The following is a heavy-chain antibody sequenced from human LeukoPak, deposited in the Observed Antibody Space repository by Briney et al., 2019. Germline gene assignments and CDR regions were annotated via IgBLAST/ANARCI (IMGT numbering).Heavy chain of an antibody. CDR1: GYTFTNYD. CDR2: MSPNSGHT. CDR3: ASGILSRGYYYLY. D-gene: IGHD3-22*01. J-gene: IGHJ4*02. Sequence: GASVKVSCKASGYTFTNYDINWVRQATGQGLEWMGWMSPNSGHTGYAQKFQGRVTMTRDTSISTAYMELSSLTSEDTAVYYCASGILSRGYYYLYWGQGTLVTVSS. V-gene: IGHV1-8*01.